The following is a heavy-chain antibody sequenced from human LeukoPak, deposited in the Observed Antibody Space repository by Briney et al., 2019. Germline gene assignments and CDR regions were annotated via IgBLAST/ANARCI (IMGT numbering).Heavy chain of an antibody. CDR2: ISGSGGST. CDR1: GFTFSSYA. D-gene: IGHD3-16*01. V-gene: IGHV3-23*01. J-gene: IGHJ4*02. CDR3: AKDRGRSSHPRGRGYFDY. Sequence: GGSLRLSCAASGFTFSSYAMSWVRQAPGKGLEWVSAISGSGGSTYYADSVKGRFTISRDNSKNTLYLQMNSLRAEDTAVYYCAKDRGRSSHPRGRGYFDYWGQGPLVPVSS.